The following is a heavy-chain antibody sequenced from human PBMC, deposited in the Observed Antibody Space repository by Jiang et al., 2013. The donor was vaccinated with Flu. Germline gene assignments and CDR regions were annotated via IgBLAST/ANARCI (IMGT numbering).Heavy chain of an antibody. CDR3: ARAYGDNSVRFDY. J-gene: IGHJ4*02. V-gene: IGHV2-70*01. Sequence: FSLTTRDMCVSWIRQSPGEALEWLALIDWEDDKYYSASLKTRLTISKDTSKNQVVLTMSNMDPVDTATYYCARAYGDNSVRFDYWGQGTLVTVSS. D-gene: IGHD4-23*01. CDR1: FSLTTRDMC. CDR2: IDWEDDK.